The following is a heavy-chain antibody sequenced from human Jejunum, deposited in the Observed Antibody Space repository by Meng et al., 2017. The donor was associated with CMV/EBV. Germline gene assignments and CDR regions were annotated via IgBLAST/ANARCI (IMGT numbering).Heavy chain of an antibody. D-gene: IGHD4-17*01. J-gene: IGHJ4*02. CDR3: AKGGATGDYGDYYFDY. V-gene: IGHV3-23*01. Sequence: FSSYATSWVRQAPGKGLEWVSGISGSGDRTYYADSVKGRFTISRDNSKNTLYLQMNSLRAEDTAVYYCAKGGATGDYGDYYFDYWGQGTLVTVSS. CDR2: ISGSGDRT. CDR1: FSSYA.